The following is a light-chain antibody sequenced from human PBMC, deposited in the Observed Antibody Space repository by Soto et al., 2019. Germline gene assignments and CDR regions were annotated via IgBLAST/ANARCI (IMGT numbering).Light chain of an antibody. CDR3: GTWDSTLTAGV. CDR1: SSNIGNNY. V-gene: IGLV1-51*02. J-gene: IGLJ3*02. CDR2: EDN. Sequence: QSVLTQPPAVSAAPGQKVTISCSGSSSNIGNNYVSWYQHLPGAAPKLLIYEDNKQPSGIPDRFSGSKSGTSATLGITGLQTGDEADYYCGTWDSTLTAGVFGGGTKLTVL.